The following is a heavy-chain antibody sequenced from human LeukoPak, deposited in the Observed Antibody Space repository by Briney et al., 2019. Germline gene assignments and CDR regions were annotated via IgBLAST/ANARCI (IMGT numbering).Heavy chain of an antibody. V-gene: IGHV3-11*04. CDR2: ITYSGTTI. CDR3: ARGTAAGGSDAFDI. J-gene: IGHJ3*02. CDR1: GFTFSDYY. Sequence: GGSLRLACAASGFTFSDYYMSWIRQSPGKGLEWVSYITYSGTTIYYADSVKGRFTISRDNAKSSLYLQMNSLRAEDTAVYYCARGTAAGGSDAFDIWGQGTMVTVSS. D-gene: IGHD2-21*02.